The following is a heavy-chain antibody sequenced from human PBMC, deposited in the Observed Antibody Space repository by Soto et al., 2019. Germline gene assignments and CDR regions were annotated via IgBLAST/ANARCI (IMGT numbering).Heavy chain of an antibody. CDR2: ISHSGST. V-gene: IGHV4-34*01. D-gene: IGHD6-13*01. J-gene: IGHJ5*02. Sequence: SETLSLTCAVYGGSFSGYYWSWIRQPPGKGLEWIGEISHSGSTNYNPSLKSRVTISVDTSKNQFSLKLSSVTAADTAVYYCARGPGAAGTFDPWGQGTLVTVS. CDR1: GGSFSGYY. CDR3: ARGPGAAGTFDP.